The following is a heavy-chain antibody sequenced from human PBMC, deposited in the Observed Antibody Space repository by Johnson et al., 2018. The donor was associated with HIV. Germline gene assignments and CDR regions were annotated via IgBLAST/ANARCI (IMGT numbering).Heavy chain of an antibody. Sequence: VQLVESGGGVVQPGGSLRLSCAASGFTFNNAWMSWVRQGPGTGLEWVGRIKSKTEGGTTDYAAYVKGRFPISRDDSKNTLYLEMNSLKIEDTAVYYCTTAGSSGSAHAFDIWGQGTMVTVSS. J-gene: IGHJ3*02. D-gene: IGHD3-22*01. V-gene: IGHV3-15*01. CDR1: GFTFNNAW. CDR2: IKSKTEGGTT. CDR3: TTAGSSGSAHAFDI.